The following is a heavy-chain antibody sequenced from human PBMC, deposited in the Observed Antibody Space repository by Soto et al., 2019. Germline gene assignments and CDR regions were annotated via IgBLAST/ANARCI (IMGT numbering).Heavy chain of an antibody. CDR3: ARYRREAVAGYTLDN. J-gene: IGHJ4*02. Sequence: SETLSLTCNSSGGPLSSFYYSWIRQPPGKGLEWIGYVYNSGSTNYNPSLKSRVTISEDTSKSQFSLKVNSMTAADTAVYYCARYRREAVAGYTLDNWGQGILVTVSS. CDR1: GGPLSSFY. CDR2: VYNSGST. D-gene: IGHD6-13*01. V-gene: IGHV4-59*01.